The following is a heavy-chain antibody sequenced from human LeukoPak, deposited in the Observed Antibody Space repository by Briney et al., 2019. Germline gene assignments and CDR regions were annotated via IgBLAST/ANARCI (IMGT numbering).Heavy chain of an antibody. Sequence: GGSLRLSCAAPGFTFAIHAMTWVRQAPGKGLEWVSAISGSGASTHYADSVKGQFTISRDNSKNTLFLQMNSLRAEDTAIYYCAKDSYASGRPLHTFDVWGQGTMVTVSS. D-gene: IGHD3-10*01. CDR2: ISGSGAST. CDR1: GFTFAIHA. V-gene: IGHV3-23*01. CDR3: AKDSYASGRPLHTFDV. J-gene: IGHJ3*01.